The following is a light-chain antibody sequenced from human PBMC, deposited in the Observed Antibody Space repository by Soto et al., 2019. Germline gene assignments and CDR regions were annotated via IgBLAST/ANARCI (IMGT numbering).Light chain of an antibody. CDR2: RTS. V-gene: IGKV3-11*01. CDR3: QQRSNWPPIT. J-gene: IGKJ5*01. CDR1: QSVSSD. Sequence: EIVITQSPPTLSVSHGERATLSCRASQSVSSDLAWYHQKPGQAPGLLMFRTSSRATGFPARFSGSGSGTEFNLTISSLEPEDFAVYYCQQRSNWPPITFGQGTRLEIK.